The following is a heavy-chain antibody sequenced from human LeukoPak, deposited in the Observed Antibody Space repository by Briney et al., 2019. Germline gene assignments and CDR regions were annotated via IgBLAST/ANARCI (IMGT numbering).Heavy chain of an antibody. CDR1: GFTFSSYA. CDR2: ISGSGGSK. Sequence: GGSLRLSCAASGFTFSSYAMSRVRQAPGKGLEWVSAISGSGGSKYYADSVKGRFTISRDNSKNTLYLQMNSLRAEDTAVYYCAKDLIVATQEFDYWGQGTLVTVSS. D-gene: IGHD5-12*01. J-gene: IGHJ4*02. V-gene: IGHV3-23*01. CDR3: AKDLIVATQEFDY.